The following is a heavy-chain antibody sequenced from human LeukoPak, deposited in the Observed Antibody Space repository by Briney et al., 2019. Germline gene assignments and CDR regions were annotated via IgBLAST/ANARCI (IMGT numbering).Heavy chain of an antibody. CDR2: IIPIFGTA. J-gene: IGHJ4*02. V-gene: IGHV1-69*13. CDR1: GGTFSSYA. D-gene: IGHD3-3*01. Sequence: SVKVSCKASGGTFSSYAISWVRQAPGQELEWMGGIIPIFGTANYAQKFQGRVTITADESASTAYMELSSLRSEDTAVYYCARVSIRGLRFLEQGEGRYYFDYWGQGTLVTVSS. CDR3: ARVSIRGLRFLEQGEGRYYFDY.